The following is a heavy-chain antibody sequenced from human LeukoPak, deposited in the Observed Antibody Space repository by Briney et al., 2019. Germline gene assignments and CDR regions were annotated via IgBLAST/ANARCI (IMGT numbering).Heavy chain of an antibody. CDR3: ARDIPPRIAVAGTHYYGMDV. CDR1: GFTFLTYA. D-gene: IGHD6-19*01. J-gene: IGHJ6*02. Sequence: PGGSLRLSCAASGFTFLTYAMSWVRQAPGKGLQWVSVIRDSGASTYYADSVKGRFTISRDNSKNTLYLQMNSLRSDDTAVYYCARDIPPRIAVAGTHYYGMDVWGQGTTVTVSS. CDR2: IRDSGAST. V-gene: IGHV3-23*01.